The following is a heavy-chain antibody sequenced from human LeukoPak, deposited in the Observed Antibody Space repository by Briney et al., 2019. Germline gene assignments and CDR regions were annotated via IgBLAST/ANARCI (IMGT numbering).Heavy chain of an antibody. Sequence: GASVKVSCKASGYAFTNYYIHWVRQAPGQGLEWMGWMNPNSGNTGYAQKFQGRVTITRNTSISTAYMELSSLRSEDTAVYYCARGRIAYYYDSSDHDAFDIWGQGTMVTVSS. CDR2: MNPNSGNT. V-gene: IGHV1-8*03. J-gene: IGHJ3*02. CDR1: GYAFTNYY. D-gene: IGHD3-22*01. CDR3: ARGRIAYYYDSSDHDAFDI.